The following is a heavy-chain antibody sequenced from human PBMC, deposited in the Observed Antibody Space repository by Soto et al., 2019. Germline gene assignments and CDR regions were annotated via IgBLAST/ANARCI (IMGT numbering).Heavy chain of an antibody. CDR1: GFTFSSYP. CDR3: ARGDGDRYDGHGYLGRH. D-gene: IGHD5-12*01. CDR2: INSDGSGT. Sequence: PGGSLRLSFVASGFTFSSYPLSWDHQAPGKGLVWVSRINSDGSGTYHADSVKGRLTISRDNAKNTLYLQMNSLRVEDTAVYFCARGDGDRYDGHGYLGRHWGQGTQVTVSS. J-gene: IGHJ4*02. V-gene: IGHV3-74*01.